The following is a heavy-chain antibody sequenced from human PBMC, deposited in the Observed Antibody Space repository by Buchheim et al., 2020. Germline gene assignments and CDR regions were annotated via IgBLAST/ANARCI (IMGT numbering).Heavy chain of an antibody. Sequence: EVQLVQSGAEVKKPGESLRISCKGSGYSFTSYWISWVRQMPGKGLEWMGRIDPSDSYTNYSPSFQGHVTLSADNSITTPYLQWSSLKASDTAMYYCASYSYGYNYYYYYGMDVWGQGTT. CDR2: IDPSDSYT. CDR1: GYSFTSYW. V-gene: IGHV5-10-1*03. J-gene: IGHJ6*02. D-gene: IGHD5-18*01. CDR3: ASYSYGYNYYYYYGMDV.